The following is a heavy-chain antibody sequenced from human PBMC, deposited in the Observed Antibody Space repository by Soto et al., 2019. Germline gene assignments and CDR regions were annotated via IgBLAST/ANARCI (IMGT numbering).Heavy chain of an antibody. Sequence: QVQLVQSGAEVKKPGSSVKVSCKTSRDTFTKYAFTWVRQAPGQGLEGMGWIIPIFSSRNYAEKFQGRVTITADDSTSTAYMELRSLRFEDTAVYYCARGETYLGVWGQGTTVIVSS. CDR3: ARGETYLGV. CDR1: RDTFTKYA. V-gene: IGHV1-69*01. J-gene: IGHJ6*02. CDR2: IIPIFSSR. D-gene: IGHD3-16*01.